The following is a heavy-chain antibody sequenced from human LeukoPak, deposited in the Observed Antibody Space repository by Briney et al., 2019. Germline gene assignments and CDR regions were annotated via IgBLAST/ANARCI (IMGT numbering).Heavy chain of an antibody. Sequence: GGSLRLSCAASGFTFSSYAMSWVRQAPGKGLEWVSAISGSGGSTYYADSVKGRFPISRDNSKKKLYLQMNSLRAEDTAVYYCAKDRYSSSWYFDYWGQGTLVTVSS. CDR2: ISGSGGST. D-gene: IGHD6-13*01. J-gene: IGHJ4*02. CDR3: AKDRYSSSWYFDY. CDR1: GFTFSSYA. V-gene: IGHV3-23*01.